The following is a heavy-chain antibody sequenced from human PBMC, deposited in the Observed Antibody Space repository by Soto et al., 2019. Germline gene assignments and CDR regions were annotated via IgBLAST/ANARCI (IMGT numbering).Heavy chain of an antibody. D-gene: IGHD6-13*01. V-gene: IGHV4-59*01. Sequence: QVQLQESGPGLVKPSETLSLTCTVSGGSISGYYWSWIRQPPGKGLEWIGYIYYTGTTNYNPSLKSRVTISVDTSKNQLSLKLRSVTAADTAVYYCARDSIVAAANWYFHLWGRGTLVTVSS. CDR1: GGSISGYY. CDR3: ARDSIVAAANWYFHL. J-gene: IGHJ2*01. CDR2: IYYTGTT.